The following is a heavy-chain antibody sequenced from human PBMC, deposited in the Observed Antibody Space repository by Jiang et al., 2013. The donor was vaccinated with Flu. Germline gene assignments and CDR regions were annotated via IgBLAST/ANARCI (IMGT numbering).Heavy chain of an antibody. V-gene: IGHV4-59*08. CDR1: GGSISNYY. CDR2: ISYSGST. Sequence: PGLVKPAETLSLTCGVSGGSISNYYWSWIRQSPGRGLEWIGYISYSGSTNYNPSLKSRVTMSVEASKNQFSLRLSSVTAADTAVYYCARRGAYSYAYDFDHWGQGTLVTVSS. CDR3: ARRGAYSYAYDFDH. J-gene: IGHJ4*02. D-gene: IGHD5-18*01.